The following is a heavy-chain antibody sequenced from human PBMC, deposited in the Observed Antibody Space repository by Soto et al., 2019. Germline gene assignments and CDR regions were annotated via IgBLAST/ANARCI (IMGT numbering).Heavy chain of an antibody. CDR3: ARDSGEYSSSWYGIN. V-gene: IGHV3-66*01. Sequence: EVQLVESGGGLVQPGGSLRLSCAASGFTVSSNYMSWVRQAPGKGLEWVSVIYSGGSTYYADCVKGRFTISRDNSKNTLYLQMNSLRAEDTAVYYCARDSGEYSSSWYGINWGQGTLVTVSS. CDR2: IYSGGST. D-gene: IGHD6-13*01. CDR1: GFTVSSNY. J-gene: IGHJ4*02.